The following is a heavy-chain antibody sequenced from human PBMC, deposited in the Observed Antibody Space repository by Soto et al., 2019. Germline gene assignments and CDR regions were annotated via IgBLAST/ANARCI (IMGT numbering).Heavy chain of an antibody. CDR3: AKDPRDDIVVVPAFYMDV. Sequence: QVQLLESGGGVVQPGRSLRLSCAASGFTFSSYGMHWVRQAPGKGLEWVAVISYDGSNKYYADSVKGRFTISRDNSKNALYLQMNSLRAEDTAVYYCAKDPRDDIVVVPAFYMDVWAKGTTVTVSS. J-gene: IGHJ6*03. D-gene: IGHD2-2*01. CDR1: GFTFSSYG. CDR2: ISYDGSNK. V-gene: IGHV3-30*18.